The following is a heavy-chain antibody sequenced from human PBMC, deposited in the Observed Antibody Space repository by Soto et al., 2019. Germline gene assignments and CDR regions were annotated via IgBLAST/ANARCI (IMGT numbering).Heavy chain of an antibody. Sequence: SETLSLTCAVYGGSFSGYYWSWIRQHPGRGLEWIGYIYYSGSTYYNPSLKSRVTISVDTSKNQFSLKLSSVTAADTAVYYCARNDYGDYVIDYWGQGTLVTVSS. CDR2: IYYSGST. V-gene: IGHV4-31*11. CDR1: GGSFSGYY. J-gene: IGHJ4*02. CDR3: ARNDYGDYVIDY. D-gene: IGHD4-17*01.